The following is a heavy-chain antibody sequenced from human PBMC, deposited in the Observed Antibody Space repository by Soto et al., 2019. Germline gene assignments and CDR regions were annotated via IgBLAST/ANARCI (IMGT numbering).Heavy chain of an antibody. CDR1: GCTFSSYA. J-gene: IGHJ4*02. Sequence: SVKVSCKASGCTFSSYAISWVRQAPGQGLEWMGGIIPIFGTANYAQKFQGRVTITADESTSTAYMELSSLRSEDTAVYYCARGYVDTAMVRHLDYWGQGTLVTVSS. CDR2: IIPIFGTA. CDR3: ARGYVDTAMVRHLDY. D-gene: IGHD5-18*01. V-gene: IGHV1-69*13.